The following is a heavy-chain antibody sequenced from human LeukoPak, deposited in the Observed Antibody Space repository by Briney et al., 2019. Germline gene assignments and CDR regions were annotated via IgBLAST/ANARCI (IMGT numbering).Heavy chain of an antibody. Sequence: SQTLSLTCTVSGGSISSGGYYWSWIRQHPGKGLEWIGYIYYSGSTYYNPSLKSRVTISVDTSKNQFSLKLSSVTAADTAVYYCARERVRGRVPLDYWGQGTLVTVSS. V-gene: IGHV4-31*03. CDR3: ARERVRGRVPLDY. CDR2: IYYSGST. J-gene: IGHJ4*02. D-gene: IGHD2-21*01. CDR1: GGSISSGGYY.